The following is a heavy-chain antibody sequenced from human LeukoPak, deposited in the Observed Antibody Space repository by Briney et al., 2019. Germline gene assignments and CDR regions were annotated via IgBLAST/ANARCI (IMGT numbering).Heavy chain of an antibody. Sequence: LSLTCTVSGGSISSSSYYWGWIRQAPGKGLEWVSYISSSGSTIYYADSVKGRFTISRDNAKNSLYLQMNSLRAEDTAVYYCARGHTAMEHPNIDYWGQGTLVTVSS. J-gene: IGHJ4*02. CDR3: ARGHTAMEHPNIDY. V-gene: IGHV3-11*01. CDR2: ISSSGSTI. CDR1: GGSISSSSYY. D-gene: IGHD5-18*01.